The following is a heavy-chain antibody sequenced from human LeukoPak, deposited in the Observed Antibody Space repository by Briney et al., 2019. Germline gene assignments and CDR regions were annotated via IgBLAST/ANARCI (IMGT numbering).Heavy chain of an antibody. D-gene: IGHD4-17*01. J-gene: IGHJ5*02. Sequence: SVKVSCKASGGTFSSYAISWVRQAPGQGLEWMGGIIPIFGTANYAQKFQGRVTITADESTSTAYIELSSLRSEDTAVYYCARDPYGDYREGWFDPWGQGTLVTVSS. V-gene: IGHV1-69*13. CDR3: ARDPYGDYREGWFDP. CDR2: IIPIFGTA. CDR1: GGTFSSYA.